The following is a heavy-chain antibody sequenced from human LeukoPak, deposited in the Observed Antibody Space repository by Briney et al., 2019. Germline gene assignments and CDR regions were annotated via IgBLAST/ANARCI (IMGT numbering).Heavy chain of an antibody. V-gene: IGHV4-30-2*01. CDR1: GGSISSGGYY. D-gene: IGHD1-26*01. Sequence: SETLSLTCTVSGGSISSGGYYWSWIRQPPGKGLEWIGYIYHSGSTYYNPSLKSRVTISVDRSKNQFSLRLSSVTAADTALYYCARVWAFGYFDVWGRGARVTVSS. J-gene: IGHJ2*01. CDR2: IYHSGST. CDR3: ARVWAFGYFDV.